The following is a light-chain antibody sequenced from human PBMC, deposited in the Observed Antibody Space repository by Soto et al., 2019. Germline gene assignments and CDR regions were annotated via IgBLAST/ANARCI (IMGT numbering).Light chain of an antibody. Sequence: DIQMTQSPSTLSASVGDRVTITCRASQSINNWLAWYQQKPWKAPKLLLYKASNLDIGVPSRFSGSVSGTDFTLTISSLQPDDFATYYCQQYDTYWTFGQGTKVEIK. CDR2: KAS. CDR1: QSINNW. CDR3: QQYDTYWT. J-gene: IGKJ1*01. V-gene: IGKV1-5*03.